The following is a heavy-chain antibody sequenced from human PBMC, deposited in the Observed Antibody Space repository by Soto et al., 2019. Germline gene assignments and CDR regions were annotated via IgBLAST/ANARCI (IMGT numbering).Heavy chain of an antibody. CDR3: ARTHLDYFDY. J-gene: IGHJ4*02. CDR1: GGSISSSSYY. Sequence: SETLSLTCTVSGGSISSSSYYWGWIRQPPGKGLEWIGYIYYSGSTNYNPSLKSRVTISVDTSKNQFSLKLSSVTAADTAVYYCARTHLDYFDYWGQGTLVTVSS. V-gene: IGHV4-61*05. CDR2: IYYSGST.